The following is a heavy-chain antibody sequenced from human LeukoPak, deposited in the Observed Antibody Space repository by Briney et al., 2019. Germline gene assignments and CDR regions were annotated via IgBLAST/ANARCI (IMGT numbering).Heavy chain of an antibody. CDR1: GYTLTGYY. CDR2: INPNSGGT. CDR3: ARSPHYYGSGSLDY. D-gene: IGHD3-10*01. Sequence: GASVKVSCKASGYTLTGYYMHWVRQAPGQGLEWMGWINPNSGGTNYAQKFQGWVTMTRDTSISTAYMELSRLRSDDTAVYYCARSPHYYGSGSLDYWGQGTLVTVSS. V-gene: IGHV1-2*04. J-gene: IGHJ4*02.